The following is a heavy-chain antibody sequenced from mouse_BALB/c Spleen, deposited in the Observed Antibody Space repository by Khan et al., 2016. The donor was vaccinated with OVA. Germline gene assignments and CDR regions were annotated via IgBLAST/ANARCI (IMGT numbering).Heavy chain of an antibody. CDR3: ARSRYGNYAMDY. J-gene: IGHJ4*01. V-gene: IGHV1-9*01. Sequence: QVQLKESGAELVKPGASVKISCKATGYTFSNFWIEWVKQRPGHGLEWIGEILPGSGTTNYNEKFKGKATFTVETSSNTAYMQLRSLTSEDSAVYYCARSRYGNYAMDYWGQGTSVTVSP. D-gene: IGHD1-2*01. CDR1: GYTFSNFW. CDR2: ILPGSGTT.